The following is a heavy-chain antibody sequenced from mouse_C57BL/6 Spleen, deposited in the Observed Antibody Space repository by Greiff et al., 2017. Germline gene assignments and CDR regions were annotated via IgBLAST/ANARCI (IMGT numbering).Heavy chain of an antibody. CDR2: IYPGSGST. Sequence: QVQLQQPGAELVKPGASVKMSCKASGYTFTSYWITWVKQRPGQGLEWIGDIYPGSGSTNYNEKFKSKATLTVDTSSSTAYMQLSILTSEDAAVYYWARGWYDYGGAWFAYWGQGTLVTVSA. V-gene: IGHV1-55*01. CDR1: GYTFTSYW. J-gene: IGHJ3*01. CDR3: ARGWYDYGGAWFAY. D-gene: IGHD2-4*01.